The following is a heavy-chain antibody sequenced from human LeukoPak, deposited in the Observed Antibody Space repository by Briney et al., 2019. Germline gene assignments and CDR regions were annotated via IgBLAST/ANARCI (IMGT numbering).Heavy chain of an antibody. CDR3: ARDLTVTTSKNPELKYYFDY. J-gene: IGHJ4*02. D-gene: IGHD4-11*01. V-gene: IGHV1-2*02. CDR2: INPNSGGT. Sequence: ASVKVSCKASGYTFTGYYMHWVRQAPGQGLEWMGWINPNSGGTNYAQKFQGRVTMTRDTSISTAYMELSRLRSDDTAVYYSARDLTVTTSKNPELKYYFDYWGQGTLVTVSS. CDR1: GYTFTGYY.